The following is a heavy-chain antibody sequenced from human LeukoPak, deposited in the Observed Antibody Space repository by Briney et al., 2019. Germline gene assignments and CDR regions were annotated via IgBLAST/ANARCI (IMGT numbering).Heavy chain of an antibody. CDR1: GYTFTSYD. V-gene: IGHV1-8*01. Sequence: ASVKVSCKASGYTFTSYDINWVRQATGQGLEWMGWMNPNSGNTGYAQKFQGRVTMTRNTSISTAYMELSSLRSEDTAVYYCARVISSGWNYYYYYGIDVWGQGTTVTVSS. CDR2: MNPNSGNT. J-gene: IGHJ6*02. D-gene: IGHD6-19*01. CDR3: ARVISSGWNYYYYYGIDV.